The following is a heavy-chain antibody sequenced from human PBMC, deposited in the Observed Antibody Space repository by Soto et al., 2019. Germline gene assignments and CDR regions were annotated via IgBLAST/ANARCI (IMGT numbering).Heavy chain of an antibody. CDR1: GLTFSSYS. CDR3: ARGYYYYYYGMDV. J-gene: IGHJ6*02. Sequence: HPGGSLRLSCPASGLTFSSYSMNWVRQAPGKGLEWVSYISSSSSTIYYADSVKGRFTISRDNAKNSLYLQMNSLRDEDTAVYYCARGYYYYYYGMDVWGQGTTVTVSS. CDR2: ISSSSSTI. V-gene: IGHV3-48*02.